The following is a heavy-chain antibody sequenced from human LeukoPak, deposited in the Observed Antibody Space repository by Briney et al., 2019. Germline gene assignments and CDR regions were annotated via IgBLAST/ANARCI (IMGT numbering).Heavy chain of an antibody. CDR1: GFTFSSYW. CDR3: ARDCGASGCDY. CDR2: ISDDGSST. D-gene: IGHD5-12*01. V-gene: IGHV3-74*01. J-gene: IGHJ4*02. Sequence: PGGSLRLSCAASGFTFSSYWMHWVRQAPGKGLVWVSRISDDGSSTTNANSVKGRFTIPRDNAKNTVYLQMNSLGVEDTAVYYCARDCGASGCDYWGQGTLVTVSP.